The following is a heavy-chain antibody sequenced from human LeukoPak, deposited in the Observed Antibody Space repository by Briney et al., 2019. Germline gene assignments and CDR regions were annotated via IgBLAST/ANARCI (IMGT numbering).Heavy chain of an antibody. Sequence: KPSETLSLTCTVSGYSISSGYYWGWIRQPPGKGLEWIGSIYHSGSTYYNPSLKSRVTISVDTSKNQFSLKLSSVTAADTAVYYCARHRPRGYSYGYIDYWGQGTLVTVSS. J-gene: IGHJ4*02. CDR3: ARHRPRGYSYGYIDY. CDR2: IYHSGST. V-gene: IGHV4-38-2*02. CDR1: GYSISSGYY. D-gene: IGHD5-18*01.